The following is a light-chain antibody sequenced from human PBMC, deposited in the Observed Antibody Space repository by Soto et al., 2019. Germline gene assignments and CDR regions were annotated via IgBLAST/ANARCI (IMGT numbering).Light chain of an antibody. V-gene: IGLV7-46*01. J-gene: IGLJ2*01. CDR1: TGAVTSGHY. CDR3: SSYTAGRTFV. Sequence: QAVVTQEPSLTVSPGGTVTLTCGSSTGAVTSGHYPYWFQQKPGQAPRLLIYHVGQRPSGVPDRFSGSKSGTTASLTISGLQADDEAEYFCSSYTAGRTFVFGGGTKLTVL. CDR2: HVG.